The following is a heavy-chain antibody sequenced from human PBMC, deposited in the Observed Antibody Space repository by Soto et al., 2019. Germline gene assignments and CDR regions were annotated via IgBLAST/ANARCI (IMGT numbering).Heavy chain of an antibody. J-gene: IGHJ6*02. CDR2: IYYSGST. V-gene: IGHV4-39*01. Sequence: SETLSLTCTVSGGSISSSSYYWGWIRQPPGKGLEWIGSIYYSGSTYYNPSLKSRVTISVDTSKNQFSLKLSSVTAADTAVYYCARLDPPSYSNYVGGKEPAGYYGMDVWGQGTTVTVSS. D-gene: IGHD4-4*01. CDR1: GGSISSSSYY. CDR3: ARLDPPSYSNYVGGKEPAGYYGMDV.